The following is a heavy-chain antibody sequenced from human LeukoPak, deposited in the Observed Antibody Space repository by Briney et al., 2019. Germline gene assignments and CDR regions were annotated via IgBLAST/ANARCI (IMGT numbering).Heavy chain of an antibody. CDR3: VRISAAAADP. D-gene: IGHD6-13*01. J-gene: IGHJ6*04. Sequence: SETLSLTCAVYGGSFSGYYWSWIRQPPGKGLEWIGYIYYSGSTNYNPSLKSRVTISVDTSKNQFSLKLSSVTAADTAVYYCVRISAAAADPWGKGTTVTISS. CDR2: IYYSGST. CDR1: GGSFSGYY. V-gene: IGHV4-59*01.